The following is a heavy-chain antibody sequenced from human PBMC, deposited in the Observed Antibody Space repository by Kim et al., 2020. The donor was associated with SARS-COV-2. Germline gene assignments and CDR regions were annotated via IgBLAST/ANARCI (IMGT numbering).Heavy chain of an antibody. J-gene: IGHJ4*02. V-gene: IGHV5-10-1*01. Sequence: GESLKISCKGSGYSFTSYWISWVRQMPGKGLEWMGRIDPSDSYTNYSPSFQGHVTISADKSISTAYLQWSSLKASDTAMYYCAIDNGFGVNTARDSVDYWGQGTLVTVSS. D-gene: IGHD3-10*01. CDR1: GYSFTSYW. CDR2: IDPSDSYT. CDR3: AIDNGFGVNTARDSVDY.